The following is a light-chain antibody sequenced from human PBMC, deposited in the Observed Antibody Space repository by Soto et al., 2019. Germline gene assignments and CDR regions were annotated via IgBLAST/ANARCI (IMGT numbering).Light chain of an antibody. V-gene: IGKV2D-29*02. CDR1: QSLLHITGETF. CDR3: MQSTQLPPT. Sequence: DVGMTQTPLSLSVAPGQPASISCKSSQSLLHITGETFLFWYXQKQGQXXQXLIYEVSTRVSGVPDRFSGSGSGTDCTIEISRVETDDVGIYYCMQSTQLPPTFGQGTRLDI. J-gene: IGKJ5*01. CDR2: EVS.